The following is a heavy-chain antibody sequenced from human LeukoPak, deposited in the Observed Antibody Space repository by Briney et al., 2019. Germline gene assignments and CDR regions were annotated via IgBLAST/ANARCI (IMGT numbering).Heavy chain of an antibody. CDR1: GFTFRDYG. J-gene: IGHJ4*02. CDR3: ASDFWSGYYTPMGVNY. D-gene: IGHD3-3*01. Sequence: GGSLRLSCVASGFTFRDYGMSWVRQAPGKGLVWVSRVNSDGSTTSYADSVKGRFTISRDNAKNTLYLQMNSLRAEDTAVYYCASDFWSGYYTPMGVNYWGQGTLVTVSS. CDR2: VNSDGSTT. V-gene: IGHV3-74*01.